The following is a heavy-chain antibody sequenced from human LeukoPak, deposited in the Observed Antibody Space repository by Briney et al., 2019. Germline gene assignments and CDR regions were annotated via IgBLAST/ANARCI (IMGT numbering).Heavy chain of an antibody. D-gene: IGHD6-19*01. Sequence: GGSLRLSCAGSGFTFSSYAMNWVRQAPGKGLEWVSYISSSSSTIYYADSVKGRFTISRDNAKNSLYLQMNSLRAEDTAVYYCARDRGPGSSGWPDYWGQGTLVTVSS. V-gene: IGHV3-48*01. CDR1: GFTFSSYA. J-gene: IGHJ4*02. CDR3: ARDRGPGSSGWPDY. CDR2: ISSSSSTI.